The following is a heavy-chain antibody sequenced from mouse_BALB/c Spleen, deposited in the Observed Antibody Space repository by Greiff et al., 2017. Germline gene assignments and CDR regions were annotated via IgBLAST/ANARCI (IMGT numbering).Heavy chain of an antibody. D-gene: IGHD2-2*01. CDR3: ARSGGVTGYFDV. V-gene: IGHV5-17*02. Sequence: EVKLEESGGGLVQPGGSRKLSCAASGFTFSSFGMHWVRQAPEKGLEWVAYISSGSSTIYYADTVKGRFTISRDNPKNTLFLQMTSLRSEDTAMYYCARSGGVTGYFDVWGAGTTVTVSS. J-gene: IGHJ1*01. CDR1: GFTFSSFG. CDR2: ISSGSSTI.